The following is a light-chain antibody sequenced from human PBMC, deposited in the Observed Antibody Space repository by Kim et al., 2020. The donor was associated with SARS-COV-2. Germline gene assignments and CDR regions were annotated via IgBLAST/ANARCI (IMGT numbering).Light chain of an antibody. Sequence: QSVLAQPPSALGITGQRVRISCSGSRSNIGNNAVNWYHQLPGTATKLLIYSDNQRPSGVPDRFSGSRSGTSASLAISGHQSEDEAHYYCAAWDYSLNGLWVFGGGTQLTVL. J-gene: IGLJ3*02. V-gene: IGLV1-44*01. CDR3: AAWDYSLNGLWV. CDR1: RSNIGNNA. CDR2: SDN.